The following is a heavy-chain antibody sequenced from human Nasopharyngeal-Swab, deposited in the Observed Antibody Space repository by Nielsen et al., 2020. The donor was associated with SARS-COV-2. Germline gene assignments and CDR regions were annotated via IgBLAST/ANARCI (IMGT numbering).Heavy chain of an antibody. V-gene: IGHV3-48*04. J-gene: IGHJ4*02. Sequence: GESLKISCAASGFTFSTYSMNWVRQAPGKGLEWVAYISSRSDTTYYADSVKGRFTISRDNAKNSLYLQMNSLRAEDTAVYYCARDYCSSTSCYDYWGQGTLVTVSS. D-gene: IGHD2-2*01. CDR3: ARDYCSSTSCYDY. CDR1: GFTFSTYS. CDR2: ISSRSDTT.